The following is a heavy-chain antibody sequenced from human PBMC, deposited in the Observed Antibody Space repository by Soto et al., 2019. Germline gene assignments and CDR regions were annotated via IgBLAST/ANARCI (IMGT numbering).Heavy chain of an antibody. Sequence: QLQLQESGPGLVKPSETLSLTCTVSGGSISSSSYYWGWIRQPPGKGLEWIGSIYYSGRTYYNPSLKSRVTISVDTSKNQCSLKLSSVTAADTAVYYCARRGYLNWFDPWGQGTLVTVSS. CDR3: ARRGYLNWFDP. CDR2: IYYSGRT. V-gene: IGHV4-39*01. CDR1: GGSISSSSYY. J-gene: IGHJ5*02. D-gene: IGHD5-18*01.